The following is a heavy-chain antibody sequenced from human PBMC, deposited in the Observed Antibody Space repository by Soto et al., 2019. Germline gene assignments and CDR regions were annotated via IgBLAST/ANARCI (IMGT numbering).Heavy chain of an antibody. J-gene: IGHJ6*03. CDR2: ISGSGGST. CDR1: GFIFSGYA. CDR3: ARARVPITIFGVANENYYYYMDV. Sequence: PGGSLRLSCAASGFIFSGYAMSWVRQAPGKGLEWVSGISGSGGSTNYADSVKGRFTISRDNAKNSLYLQMNSLRAEDTAVYYCARARVPITIFGVANENYYYYMDVWGKGTTVTVSS. V-gene: IGHV3-23*01. D-gene: IGHD3-3*01.